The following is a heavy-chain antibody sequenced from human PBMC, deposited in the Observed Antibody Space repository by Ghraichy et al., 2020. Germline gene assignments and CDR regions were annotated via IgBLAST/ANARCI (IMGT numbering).Heavy chain of an antibody. J-gene: IGHJ4*02. Sequence: SETLSLTCTVSGGSISSYYWSWIRQPPGKGLEWIGYIYYSGSTNYNPSLKSRVTISVDTSKNQFSLKLSSVTAADTAVYYCARASTYYDFWSGYSTPLDYWGQGTLVTVSS. CDR1: GGSISSYY. CDR2: IYYSGST. CDR3: ARASTYYDFWSGYSTPLDY. D-gene: IGHD3-3*01. V-gene: IGHV4-59*01.